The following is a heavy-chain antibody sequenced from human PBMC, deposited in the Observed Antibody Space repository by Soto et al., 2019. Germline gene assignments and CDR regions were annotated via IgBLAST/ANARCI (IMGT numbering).Heavy chain of an antibody. D-gene: IGHD4-17*01. CDR2: IWYDGTQK. J-gene: IGHJ4*02. CDR1: GFTFNTYS. Sequence: GGSLRLSCEASGFTFNTYSMHWVRQPPGKGLEWLAAIWYDGTQKYYADSVKGRFIISRDNSKKTLYLEMNSLRAEDTAVYYCARAGGTTVTGLWHFDSWGKGTLVTVS. V-gene: IGHV3-33*01. CDR3: ARAGGTTVTGLWHFDS.